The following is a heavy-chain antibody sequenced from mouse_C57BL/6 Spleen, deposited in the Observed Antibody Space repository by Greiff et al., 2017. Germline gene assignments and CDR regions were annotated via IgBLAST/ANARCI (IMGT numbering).Heavy chain of an antibody. V-gene: IGHV5-4*01. CDR3: AREDDAMDY. Sequence: DVHLVESGGGLVKPGGSLKLSCAASGFTFSSYAMSWVRQTPEKRLEWVATISDGGSYTYYPDNVKGRFTISRDNAKNNLYLQMSHLKSEDTAMYYCAREDDAMDYWGQGTSVTVSS. CDR2: ISDGGSYT. CDR1: GFTFSSYA. J-gene: IGHJ4*01.